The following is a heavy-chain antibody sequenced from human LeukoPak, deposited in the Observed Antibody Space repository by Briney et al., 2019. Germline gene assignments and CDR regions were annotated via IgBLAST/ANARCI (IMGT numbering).Heavy chain of an antibody. CDR3: ARDWVAGVPFDAFDI. CDR1: GFTLSSYW. CDR2: TKEDGSEK. D-gene: IGHD3-10*01. J-gene: IGHJ3*02. Sequence: GSLRLSCAASGFTLSSYWMSWVRQAPGKGLEWVANTKEDGSEKYYVDSVKGRFTISRDNAKNSLYLHMNSLTAEDTAMYYCARDWVAGVPFDAFDIWGQGTMVSVSS. V-gene: IGHV3-7*03.